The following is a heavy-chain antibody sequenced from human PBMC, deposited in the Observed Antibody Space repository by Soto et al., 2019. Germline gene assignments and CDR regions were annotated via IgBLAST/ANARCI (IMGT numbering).Heavy chain of an antibody. CDR3: ARGFFIWFGELPSKNWFDP. V-gene: IGHV3-33*01. J-gene: IGHJ5*02. Sequence: PGGSLRLSCAAPGFTFSSYGMHWVRQAPGKGLEWVAVIWYDGSNKYYADSVKGRFTISRDNSKNTLYLQMNSLRAEDTAVYYWARGFFIWFGELPSKNWFDPWGQGTLVTVSS. D-gene: IGHD3-10*01. CDR1: GFTFSSYG. CDR2: IWYDGSNK.